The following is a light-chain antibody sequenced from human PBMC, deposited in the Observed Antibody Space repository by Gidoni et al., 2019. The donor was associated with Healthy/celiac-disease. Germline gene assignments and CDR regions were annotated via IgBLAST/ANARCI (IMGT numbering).Light chain of an antibody. CDR3: QQYNSYSQT. V-gene: IGKV1-5*03. CDR2: KAS. Sequence: DIQITQSPSTLSASVGDRVTITCRASQSISRWFAWYQQKPGNAPKLLIYKASSLESGVQSRFSGSGSGTEFTLTISSLQPDDFATYYCQQYNSYSQTFGQGTKVEIK. J-gene: IGKJ1*01. CDR1: QSISRW.